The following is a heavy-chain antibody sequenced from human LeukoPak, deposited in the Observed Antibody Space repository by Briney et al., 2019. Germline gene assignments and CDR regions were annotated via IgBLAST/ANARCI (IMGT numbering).Heavy chain of an antibody. Sequence: PSETLSLTCAVYGGSFSGYYWSWLRQPPGKGLEWIGEINHSGSTNYNPSLKSRVTISVDTSKNQFSLTLSSGTAADTAVYYCARHIVVVPAAIEGFDYWGQGTLVTVSS. J-gene: IGHJ4*02. CDR3: ARHIVVVPAAIEGFDY. V-gene: IGHV4-34*01. CDR1: GGSFSGYY. CDR2: INHSGST. D-gene: IGHD2-2*02.